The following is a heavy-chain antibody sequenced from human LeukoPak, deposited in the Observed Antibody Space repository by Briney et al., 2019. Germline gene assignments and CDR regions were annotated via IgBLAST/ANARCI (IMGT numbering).Heavy chain of an antibody. CDR3: ARNTATITTPFDY. J-gene: IGHJ4*02. D-gene: IGHD4-11*01. Sequence: DINWVRQATGQGLEWMGWMNPNSGNTGYAQKFQGRVTITRNTSISTAYMELSSLRSEDTAVYYCARNTATITTPFDYWGQGTLVTVSS. CDR2: MNPNSGNT. V-gene: IGHV1-8*03. CDR1: D.